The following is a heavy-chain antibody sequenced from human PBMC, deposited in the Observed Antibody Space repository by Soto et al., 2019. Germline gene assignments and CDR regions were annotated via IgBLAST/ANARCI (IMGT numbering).Heavy chain of an antibody. D-gene: IGHD3-22*01. CDR1: GGPISSGDYY. V-gene: IGHV4-30-4*01. CDR2: IYYSGST. J-gene: IGHJ4*02. CDR3: AREGVTGYYSLDY. Sequence: QVQLQESGPGLVKPSQTLSLTCTVSGGPISSGDYYWSWIRQPPGKGLEWIGYIYYSGSTYYNPSLKSRVTISVDTSKNQFSLKLSSVTAADTAVYYCAREGVTGYYSLDYWGQGTLVTVSS.